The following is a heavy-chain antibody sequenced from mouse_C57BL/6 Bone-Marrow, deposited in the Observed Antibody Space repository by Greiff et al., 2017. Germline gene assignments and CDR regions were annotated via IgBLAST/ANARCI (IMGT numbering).Heavy chain of an antibody. D-gene: IGHD1-1*01. CDR1: GFTFSSYG. Sequence: EVMLVESGGDLVKPGGSLKLSCAASGFTFSSYGMSWVRQTPDKRLEWVATISSGGSYTYYPDSVKGRFTISRDNAKNTLYLQMSSLKSEDTAMYYCARANYYGTPYAMDYWGQGTSVTVSS. CDR2: ISSGGSYT. J-gene: IGHJ4*01. V-gene: IGHV5-6*02. CDR3: ARANYYGTPYAMDY.